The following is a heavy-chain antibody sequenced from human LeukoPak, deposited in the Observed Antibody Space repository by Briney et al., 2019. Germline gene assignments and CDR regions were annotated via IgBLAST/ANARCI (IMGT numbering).Heavy chain of an antibody. V-gene: IGHV3-7*01. D-gene: IGHD3-16*02. CDR2: VKEDGSEK. CDR1: GFTFSSYW. Sequence: PGGSLRLSCAASGFTFSSYWMTWVRQAPGKGLEWVANVKEDGSEKDYVDSVKGRFTISRDNAKNSLYLQMNNLRAEDTAVYYCARGGYSLDYWGQGTLVTVSS. J-gene: IGHJ4*02. CDR3: ARGGYSLDY.